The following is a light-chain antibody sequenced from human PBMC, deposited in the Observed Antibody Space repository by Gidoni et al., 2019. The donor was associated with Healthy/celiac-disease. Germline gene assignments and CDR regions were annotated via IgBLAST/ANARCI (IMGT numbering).Light chain of an antibody. V-gene: IGKV1-5*03. CDR1: QSISSW. J-gene: IGKJ2*01. Sequence: DIQMTQSPSTLSASVGDRVTITCRASQSISSWLAWYQQKPGKAPKLLIYKASSLESGVPSRFSGSGSGTEFTLTISRLQPDDFATYYCQQYNSPMHTFGQGTKLEIK. CDR3: QQYNSPMHT. CDR2: KAS.